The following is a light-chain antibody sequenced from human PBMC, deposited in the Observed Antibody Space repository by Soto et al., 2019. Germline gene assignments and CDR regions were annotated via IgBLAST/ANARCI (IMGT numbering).Light chain of an antibody. V-gene: IGKV3-15*01. CDR1: QSVSSN. CDR3: QQYTNWPRT. J-gene: IGKJ1*01. Sequence: MTQSPDTLSVSTGERATLSCRASQSVSSNLAWYQQKLGQAPRLLIYGASTRATGISARFSGSGSGTEFTLTISSLQSEDFAIYYCQQYTNWPRTFGQGTKVDI. CDR2: GAS.